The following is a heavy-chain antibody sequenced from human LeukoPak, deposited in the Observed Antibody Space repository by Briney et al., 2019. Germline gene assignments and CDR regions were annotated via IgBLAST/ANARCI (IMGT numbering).Heavy chain of an antibody. CDR1: GYTFSSYE. Sequence: GASVKVSCKTSGYTFSSYEINWVRQATGRGLKWVGWMNPKTGKTAYARNLQGRVTITRDTSISTAYMDLSGLRSEDTAVYYCARIRPVTTGLKGYYFDYWGQGTLVTVSS. CDR3: ARIRPVTTGLKGYYFDY. J-gene: IGHJ4*02. V-gene: IGHV1-8*01. CDR2: MNPKTGKT. D-gene: IGHD1-1*01.